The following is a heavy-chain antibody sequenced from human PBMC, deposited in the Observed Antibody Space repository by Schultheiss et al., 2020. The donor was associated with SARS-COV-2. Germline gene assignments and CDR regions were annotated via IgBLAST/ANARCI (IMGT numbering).Heavy chain of an antibody. CDR1: GGSFSGYY. J-gene: IGHJ4*02. CDR3: ASISLNYYAPDY. CDR2: IYYSGST. V-gene: IGHV4-59*08. Sequence: SETLSLTCAVYGGSFSGYYWSWIRQPPGKGLEWIGYIYYSGSTNYNPSLKSRVTISVDTSKNQFSLKLSSVTAADTAVYYCASISLNYYAPDYWGQGTLVTVSS. D-gene: IGHD3-10*01.